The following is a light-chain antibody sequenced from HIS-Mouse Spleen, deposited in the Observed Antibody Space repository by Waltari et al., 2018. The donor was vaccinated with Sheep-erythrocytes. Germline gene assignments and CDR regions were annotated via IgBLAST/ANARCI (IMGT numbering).Light chain of an antibody. CDR3: CSYAGSSTRWV. J-gene: IGLJ3*02. CDR1: SSAVGSYNL. Sequence: QSALTQPASVSGSPGQSITISCTGTSSAVGSYNLVSWYQQHPGKAPQLMIYEGSKRPSGVSNRFSGSKSGNTASLTISGLQAEDEADYYCCSYAGSSTRWVFGGGTKLTVL. CDR2: EGS. V-gene: IGLV2-23*01.